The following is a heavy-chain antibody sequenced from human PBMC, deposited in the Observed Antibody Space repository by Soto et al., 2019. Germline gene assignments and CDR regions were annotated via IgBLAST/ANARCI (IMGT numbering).Heavy chain of an antibody. CDR1: GGSFSGYY. J-gene: IGHJ3*02. CDR3: ARDSSWYRAFDI. Sequence: SETLSLTCAVYGGSFSGYYWSWIRQPPGKGLEWIGEINHSGSTNYNPSLKSRVTISVDTPKNQFSLKLSSVTAADTAVYYCARDSSWYRAFDIWGQGTMVTVSS. CDR2: INHSGST. D-gene: IGHD6-13*01. V-gene: IGHV4-34*01.